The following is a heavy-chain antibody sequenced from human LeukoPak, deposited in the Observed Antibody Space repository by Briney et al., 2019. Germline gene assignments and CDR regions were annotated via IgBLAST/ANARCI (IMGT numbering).Heavy chain of an antibody. J-gene: IGHJ4*02. D-gene: IGHD3-22*01. V-gene: IGHV7-4-1*02. Sequence: ASVKVSCKASGYIFTTYGMNWVRQAPGQGLEWMGWMNTNTGNPTYAQGFTGRFVFSLDTSVSTAYLQISSLKAEDTAVYYCARWDYDSSGYALYYFDYWGQGTLVTVSS. CDR1: GYIFTTYG. CDR3: ARWDYDSSGYALYYFDY. CDR2: MNTNTGNP.